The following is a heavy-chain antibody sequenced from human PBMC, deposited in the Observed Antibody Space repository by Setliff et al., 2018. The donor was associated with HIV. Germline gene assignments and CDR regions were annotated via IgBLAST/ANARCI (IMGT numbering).Heavy chain of an antibody. CDR2: ISGYNGNT. V-gene: IGHV1-18*01. CDR1: GYTFTSYG. J-gene: IGHJ3*01. Sequence: VSCKASGYTFTSYGISWVRQAPGQGLGWMGWISGYNGNTKYVQKYQGRVTMTTDTSTSKVYMELRTLRSDDTAVYYCARVPYRSAWFSGGHDAFDVWGQGTMVTVSS. D-gene: IGHD6-19*01. CDR3: ARVPYRSAWFSGGHDAFDV.